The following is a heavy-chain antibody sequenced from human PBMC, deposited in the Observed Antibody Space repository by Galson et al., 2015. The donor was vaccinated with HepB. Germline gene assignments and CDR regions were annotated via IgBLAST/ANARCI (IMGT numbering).Heavy chain of an antibody. D-gene: IGHD3-22*01. J-gene: IGHJ4*02. CDR1: GYTFTSYG. Sequence: SVKVSCKASGYTFTSYGISWVRQAPGQGLEWMGWISAYNGNTNYAQKLQGRVTMTTDTSTSTAYMELRSLRSDDTAVYYCARDTYYYDSSGYGLDYWGQGTLVTVSS. CDR2: ISAYNGNT. V-gene: IGHV1-18*01. CDR3: ARDTYYYDSSGYGLDY.